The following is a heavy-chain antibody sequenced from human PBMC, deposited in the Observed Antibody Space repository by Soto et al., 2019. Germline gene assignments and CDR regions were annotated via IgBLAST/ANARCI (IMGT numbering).Heavy chain of an antibody. Sequence: GESLKISCKGSGYSFTSYWIGWVRQMPGKGLEWMGIIYPGDSDTRYSPSFQGQVTISADKSISTAYLQWSSLKASDTAMYYCARLIYGSGSYSAYFDYWGQGTLVTVSS. CDR2: IYPGDSDT. V-gene: IGHV5-51*01. CDR3: ARLIYGSGSYSAYFDY. J-gene: IGHJ4*02. CDR1: GYSFTSYW. D-gene: IGHD3-10*01.